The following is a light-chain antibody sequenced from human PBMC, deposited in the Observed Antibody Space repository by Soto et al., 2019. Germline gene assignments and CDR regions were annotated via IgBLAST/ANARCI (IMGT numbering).Light chain of an antibody. J-gene: IGKJ1*01. CDR1: QSISSW. V-gene: IGKV1-5*01. Sequence: DIQMTQSPSTLSASVGDIVTITCRASQSISSWLAWYQQKPGQAPKLLIYDASSLVSGVPSRFRGSGSGTELTLTISSLQPDDFATYYCQQYNSYPWTFGRGTKVEIK. CDR3: QQYNSYPWT. CDR2: DAS.